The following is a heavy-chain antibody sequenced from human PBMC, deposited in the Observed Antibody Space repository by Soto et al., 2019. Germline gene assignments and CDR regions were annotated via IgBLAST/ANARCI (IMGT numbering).Heavy chain of an antibody. V-gene: IGHV1-46*01. CDR3: ARVGWGTYEGDRWFDP. D-gene: IGHD3-16*01. Sequence: ASVKVSCKASGYTFTSYYMHWVRQAPAQGLEWMGIINPRGGSTSYAQKFQGRVTMTRDTSTSTVYMELSSLTSEDTAVYYCARVGWGTYEGDRWFDPWGQGTLVTVPS. J-gene: IGHJ5*02. CDR2: INPRGGST. CDR1: GYTFTSYY.